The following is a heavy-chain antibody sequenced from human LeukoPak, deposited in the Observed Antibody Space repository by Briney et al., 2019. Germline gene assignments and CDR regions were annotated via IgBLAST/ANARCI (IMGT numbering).Heavy chain of an antibody. Sequence: GESLKISCKGSGYSFTSYWIGWVRQMPGKGLEWMGIIYPGDSDTRYSPSFQGQVTISADKSISTAYLQWSSLKASDTAMYYCARRITMVRGVPLLGYWGQGTLVSVSS. CDR2: IYPGDSDT. CDR3: ARRITMVRGVPLLGY. J-gene: IGHJ4*02. CDR1: GYSFTSYW. V-gene: IGHV5-51*01. D-gene: IGHD3-10*01.